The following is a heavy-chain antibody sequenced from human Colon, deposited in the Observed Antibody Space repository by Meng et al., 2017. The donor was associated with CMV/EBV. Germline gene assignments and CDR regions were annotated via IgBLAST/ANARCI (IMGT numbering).Heavy chain of an antibody. CDR2: INPNSGNT. Sequence: ASVKVSCKASGYTFNSYDIKWVRQATGQGREWMGWINPNSGNTGYAQKFQGRVTMTRNTSIRTAYMELSSLRSEDTAVYYCARVPAAIGPLSYQHLNYGMDVWGQGTTVTVSS. J-gene: IGHJ6*02. V-gene: IGHV1-8*01. CDR1: GYTFNSYD. D-gene: IGHD2-2*02. CDR3: ARVPAAIGPLSYQHLNYGMDV.